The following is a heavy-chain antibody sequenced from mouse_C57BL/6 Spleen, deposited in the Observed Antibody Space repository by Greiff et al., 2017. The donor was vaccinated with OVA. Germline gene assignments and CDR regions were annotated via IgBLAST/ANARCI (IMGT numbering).Heavy chain of an antibody. D-gene: IGHD3-2*02. CDR2: IYPGDGDT. V-gene: IGHV1-82*01. CDR1: GYAFSSSW. J-gene: IGHJ4*01. Sequence: QVQLQQSGPELVKPGASVKISCKASGYAFSSSWMNWVKQRPGKGLEWIGRIYPGDGDTNYNGKFKGKATLTADKSSSTAYMQLSSLTSEDSAVYFCARDSSGYVYAMDYWGQGTSVTVSS. CDR3: ARDSSGYVYAMDY.